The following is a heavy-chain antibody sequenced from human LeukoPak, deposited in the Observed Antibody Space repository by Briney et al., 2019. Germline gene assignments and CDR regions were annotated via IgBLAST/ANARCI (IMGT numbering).Heavy chain of an antibody. D-gene: IGHD3-22*01. V-gene: IGHV3-74*01. CDR1: GFTFSNYW. Sequence: GGSLRLSCAASGFTFSNYWMHWVRQAPGKGLVWVSRISVDGSITNYADSVKGRFTISRDNAKNTLYLQMNSLRAEDTAVYYCARGLTTDHSFDYWGQGTLVTVSS. CDR3: ARGLTTDHSFDY. CDR2: ISVDGSIT. J-gene: IGHJ4*02.